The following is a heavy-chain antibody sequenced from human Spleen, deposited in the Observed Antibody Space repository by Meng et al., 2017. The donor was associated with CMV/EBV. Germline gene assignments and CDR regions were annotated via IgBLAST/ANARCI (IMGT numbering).Heavy chain of an antibody. CDR1: GGSISSYY. CDR2: IYYSGST. D-gene: IGHD3-3*01. J-gene: IGHJ4*02. Sequence: QVQAQESGPGLVKPSETLSLTCTVSGGSISSYYWSWIRQPPGKGLEWIGYIYYSGSTNYNPSLKSRVTISVDTSKNQFSLKLSSVTAADTAVYYCARGNGFWSGYYTPSFDYWGQGTLVTVSS. V-gene: IGHV4-59*01. CDR3: ARGNGFWSGYYTPSFDY.